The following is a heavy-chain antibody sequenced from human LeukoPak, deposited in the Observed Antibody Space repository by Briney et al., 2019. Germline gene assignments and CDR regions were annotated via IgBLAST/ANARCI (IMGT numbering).Heavy chain of an antibody. V-gene: IGHV1-2*02. CDR1: GYTFTGHY. D-gene: IGHD6-13*01. Sequence: ASVKVSCKASGYTFTGHYMHWVRLAPAQGLEWMGWINPNSCGTHYAQKFQGRVPLTRDTSISTAYMELSRLRSDDTAMYYCARDQVPITAALTNWFDPWGQGTLVTVSS. J-gene: IGHJ5*02. CDR3: ARDQVPITAALTNWFDP. CDR2: INPNSCGT.